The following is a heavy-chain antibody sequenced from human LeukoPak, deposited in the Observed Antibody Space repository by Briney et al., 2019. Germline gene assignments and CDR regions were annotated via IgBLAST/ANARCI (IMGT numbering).Heavy chain of an antibody. V-gene: IGHV4-59*06. CDR3: ARARSNCSGGSCFFRFDP. CDR1: GGSISNYY. D-gene: IGHD2-15*01. Sequence: PSETLSLTCTVSGGSISNYYWSWIRQPPGKGLEWIGYIYYSGSTYYNPSLKSRVTISVDTSKNQFSLKLSSVTAADTAVYYCARARSNCSGGSCFFRFDPWGQGTLVTVSS. J-gene: IGHJ5*02. CDR2: IYYSGST.